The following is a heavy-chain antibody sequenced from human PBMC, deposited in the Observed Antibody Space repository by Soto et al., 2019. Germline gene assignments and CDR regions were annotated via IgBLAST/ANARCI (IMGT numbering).Heavy chain of an antibody. J-gene: IGHJ5*02. V-gene: IGHV4-61*08. CDR1: GGSISSGGYN. CDR2: VYNSGST. D-gene: IGHD2-21*01. Sequence: TSETPSLTCTVSGGSISSGGYNWNWLRQPPGKALEWIGYVYNSGSTNYNPSLKSRVTISVDTSKNQFSLKVNSVTAADTAVYYCARRAVVAVTGSLDNWLDPWGQGILVTVSS. CDR3: ARRAVVAVTGSLDNWLDP.